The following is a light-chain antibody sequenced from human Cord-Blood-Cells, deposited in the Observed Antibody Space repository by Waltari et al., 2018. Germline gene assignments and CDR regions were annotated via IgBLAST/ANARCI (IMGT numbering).Light chain of an antibody. J-gene: IGKJ1*01. CDR3: QQYYSTPPT. Sequence: DIVMTQSPDSLAVSLGERATINCKSSPSVLYSSNNKNYLAWYQQKPGQPPKLPIYWASTRESGVPDRFSGSGSGTDFTLTISSLQAEDVAVYYCQQYYSTPPTFGQGTKVEIK. CDR2: WAS. V-gene: IGKV4-1*01. CDR1: PSVLYSSNNKNY.